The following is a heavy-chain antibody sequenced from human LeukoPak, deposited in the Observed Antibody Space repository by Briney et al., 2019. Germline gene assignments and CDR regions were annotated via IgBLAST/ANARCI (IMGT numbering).Heavy chain of an antibody. D-gene: IGHD3-10*01. CDR2: ISSASNTI. J-gene: IGHJ5*02. CDR3: ARDGWFGDYNWFDP. CDR1: GFTFSSYS. Sequence: HGESLKISCAASGFTFSSYSMNWVRQAPGKGLEWVSYISSASNTIYYADSVKGRFTISRDNAKNSLYLQMNSLRAEDTAMYYCARDGWFGDYNWFDPWGQGTLVTVSS. V-gene: IGHV3-48*01.